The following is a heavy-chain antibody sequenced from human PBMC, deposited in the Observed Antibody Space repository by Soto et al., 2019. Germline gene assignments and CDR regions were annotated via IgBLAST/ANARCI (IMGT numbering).Heavy chain of an antibody. Sequence: GGSLRLSCAASGFTCSSYDMSWVRQAPGKGLEWVSTILVSGSTHYPDSVKGRFTISRDNSKNTVFLQMNSLTAGDTDVYYCAKATATGGGAFDICGQGTMVTVSS. CDR2: ILVSGST. CDR1: GFTCSSYD. CDR3: AKATATGGGAFDI. D-gene: IGHD2-8*02. J-gene: IGHJ3*02. V-gene: IGHV3-23*01.